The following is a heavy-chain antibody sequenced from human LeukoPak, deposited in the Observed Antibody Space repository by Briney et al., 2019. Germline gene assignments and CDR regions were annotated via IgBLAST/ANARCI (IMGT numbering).Heavy chain of an antibody. CDR3: ARWSGDYKFDY. J-gene: IGHJ4*02. CDR2: ISGSGGGT. Sequence: GGSLRLSCAASGFTFSNYAMTWVRQVSGKGLEWVSGISGSGGGTYYAASVKGRFTISRDNSKDTLFLQMNSLRADDTALYYCARWSGDYKFDYWGQGTLVTVSS. D-gene: IGHD3-3*01. V-gene: IGHV3-23*01. CDR1: GFTFSNYA.